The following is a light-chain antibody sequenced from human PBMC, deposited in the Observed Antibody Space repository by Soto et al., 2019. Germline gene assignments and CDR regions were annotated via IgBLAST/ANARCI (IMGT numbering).Light chain of an antibody. CDR2: DVS. Sequence: QSVLTLPRSVSGTRGRSVNISCTGTSSDVGGYNYVSWYQQHPGKAPKLMIYDVSKRPSGVPDRFSGSKSGNTASLTISGLQAEDEADYYCCSYAGSYTWVFGGGTKVTV. V-gene: IGLV2-11*01. CDR1: SSDVGGYNY. J-gene: IGLJ3*02. CDR3: CSYAGSYTWV.